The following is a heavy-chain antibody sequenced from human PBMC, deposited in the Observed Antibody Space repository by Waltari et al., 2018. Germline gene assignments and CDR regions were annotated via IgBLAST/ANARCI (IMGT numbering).Heavy chain of an antibody. CDR3: ARDRGRGIYLDS. V-gene: IGHV4-4*02. CDR1: GDSMSSTDW. D-gene: IGHD2-15*01. J-gene: IGHJ4*02. CDR2: VQHSGRT. Sequence: QLQLQESGPGLVKPSGTLSLTCAVSGDSMSSTDWWSWVRQSPGKGLEWIGQVQHSGRTNYNPSFASRVTVSIDTSTNQFSLKVTSATAADTAVYFCARDRGRGIYLDSWGQGTLVTVSP.